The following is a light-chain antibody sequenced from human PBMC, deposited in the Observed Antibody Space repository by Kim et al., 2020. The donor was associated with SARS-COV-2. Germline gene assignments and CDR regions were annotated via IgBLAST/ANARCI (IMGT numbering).Light chain of an antibody. CDR3: QQYDNLPLT. CDR2: DAS. V-gene: IGKV1-33*01. J-gene: IGKJ4*01. CDR1: QNIINS. Sequence: PSDAHRHTITGPTSQNIINSLICNQQKPCDTPNVLIFDASSLESEIPSRFSGSGSVTDFTFTISSLQPEDVATYCCQQYDNLPLTFGGGTMLAI.